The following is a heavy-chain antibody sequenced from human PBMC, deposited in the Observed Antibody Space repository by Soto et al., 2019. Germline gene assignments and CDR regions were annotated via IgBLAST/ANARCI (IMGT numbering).Heavy chain of an antibody. CDR2: ISAYNGNT. CDR1: GYTFTSYG. D-gene: IGHD3-22*01. Sequence: ASVKVSCKASGYTFTSYGISWVRQAPGQGLEWMGWISAYNGNTNYAQKLQGRVTMTTDTSTSTAYMELRSLRSDDTAVYYYARDYRYYDSSGYYLSCYFDYWGQGTLVTVSS. J-gene: IGHJ4*02. V-gene: IGHV1-18*01. CDR3: ARDYRYYDSSGYYLSCYFDY.